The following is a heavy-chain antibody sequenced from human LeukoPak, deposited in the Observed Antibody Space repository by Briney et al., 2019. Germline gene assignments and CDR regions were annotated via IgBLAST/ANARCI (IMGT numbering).Heavy chain of an antibody. V-gene: IGHV1-46*01. CDR1: GYTFTSYY. CDR2: INPSGGST. Sequence: ASVKVSCKASGYTFTSYYMHWVRQAPGQGLEWMGIINPSGGSTSYAQKFQGRVTMTRDTSKNQFSLKLSSVTAADTAVYYCAREPRIVGANDYWGQGTLVTVSS. J-gene: IGHJ4*02. D-gene: IGHD1-26*01. CDR3: AREPRIVGANDY.